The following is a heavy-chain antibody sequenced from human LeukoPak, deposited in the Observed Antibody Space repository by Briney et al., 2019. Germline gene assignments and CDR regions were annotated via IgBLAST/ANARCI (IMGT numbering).Heavy chain of an antibody. V-gene: IGHV1-69*05. Sequence: SVKVSCKASGGTFSSYAISWVRQAPGQGLEWMGGIIPIFGTANYAQEFQGRVTITTDESTSTAYMELSSLRSEDTAVYYCASQNYYDSSGYHHWGQGTLVTVSS. J-gene: IGHJ4*02. D-gene: IGHD3-22*01. CDR1: GGTFSSYA. CDR2: IIPIFGTA. CDR3: ASQNYYDSSGYHH.